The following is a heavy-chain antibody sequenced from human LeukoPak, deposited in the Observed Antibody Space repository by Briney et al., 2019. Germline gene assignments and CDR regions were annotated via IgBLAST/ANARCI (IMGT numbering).Heavy chain of an antibody. CDR1: GFTFSSYS. V-gene: IGHV3-21*01. CDR2: ISSSSSYI. CDR3: AREVMAGSDAFDI. J-gene: IGHJ3*02. D-gene: IGHD6-19*01. Sequence: GGSLRLSCAASGFTFSSYSMNWVRQAPGKGLEWVSSISSSSSYIYYADSVKGRFTISRDNAKNSLYLQMNSLRAEDTAVYYCAREVMAGSDAFDIWGQGTMVTVSS.